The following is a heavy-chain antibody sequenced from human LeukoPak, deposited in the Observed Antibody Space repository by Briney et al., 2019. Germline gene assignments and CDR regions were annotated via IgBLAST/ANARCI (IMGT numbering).Heavy chain of an antibody. J-gene: IGHJ4*02. CDR1: GYTLTELS. D-gene: IGHD3-16*02. Sequence: ASVKVSCKVSGYTLTELSMHWVRQAPGEGLEWMGGFDPEDGETIYAQKFQGRVTMTEDTSTDTAYMELSSLRSEDTAVYYCATGLITFGGVIVHWGQGTLVTVSS. CDR3: ATGLITFGGVIVH. V-gene: IGHV1-24*01. CDR2: FDPEDGET.